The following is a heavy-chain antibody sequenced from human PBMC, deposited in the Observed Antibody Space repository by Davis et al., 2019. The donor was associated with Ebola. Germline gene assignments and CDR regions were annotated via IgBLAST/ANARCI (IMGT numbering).Heavy chain of an antibody. D-gene: IGHD5/OR15-5a*01. CDR3: ARESTTYYGMDV. CDR1: GFTFSSYA. CDR2: ISYDGSNK. Sequence: GESLKISCAASGFTFSSYAMHWVRQAPGKGLEWVAVISYDGSNKYYADSVKGRFTISRDNSKNTLYLQMNSLRPEDAALYYCARESTTYYGMDVWGQGTTVTVSS. J-gene: IGHJ6*02. V-gene: IGHV3-30*14.